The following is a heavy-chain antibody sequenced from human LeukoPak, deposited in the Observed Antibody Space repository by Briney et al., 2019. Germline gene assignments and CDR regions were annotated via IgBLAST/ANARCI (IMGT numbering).Heavy chain of an antibody. Sequence: GASVKVSCKASGYTFTSYDINWVRQATGQGLEWMGWMNPNSGNTGYGQKFQGRVTITRNTSISTAYMELSSLRSEDTAVYYCARASRVVVPAATLRAYYYYYMDVWGKGTTVTVSS. D-gene: IGHD2-2*01. J-gene: IGHJ6*03. CDR3: ARASRVVVPAATLRAYYYYYMDV. V-gene: IGHV1-8*03. CDR2: MNPNSGNT. CDR1: GYTFTSYD.